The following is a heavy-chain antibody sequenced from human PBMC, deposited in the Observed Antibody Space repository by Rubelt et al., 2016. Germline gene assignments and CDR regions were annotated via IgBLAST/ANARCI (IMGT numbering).Heavy chain of an antibody. Sequence: VQLVESGGGLVHPGGSLRLSCAASGFTFSDYVMHWVRQAPGKGLEWVAVLWNEGNNKYYADSVKGRFTISRDNSKNTLYRQMKSLRAEDTAIYYCAKWLEWAYGMDVWGQGTTVTVSS. CDR2: LWNEGNNK. CDR1: GFTFSDYV. J-gene: IGHJ6*02. V-gene: IGHV3-33*06. D-gene: IGHD3-3*01. CDR3: AKWLEWAYGMDV.